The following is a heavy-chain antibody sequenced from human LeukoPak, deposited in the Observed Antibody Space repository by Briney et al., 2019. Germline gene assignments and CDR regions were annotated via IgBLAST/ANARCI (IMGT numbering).Heavy chain of an antibody. V-gene: IGHV3-30*02. CDR3: AKGPITLALHYFDY. Sequence: GGSLRLSCAASGFTFSSYDIHWVRQAPGKVLEWVAFIRYDGSNKYYAYSVRGRFTISRDNSKNTLFLQMNSLRPEDTAVYFCAKGPITLALHYFDYWGQGTLVTVSS. CDR1: GFTFSSYD. D-gene: IGHD3-10*01. CDR2: IRYDGSNK. J-gene: IGHJ4*02.